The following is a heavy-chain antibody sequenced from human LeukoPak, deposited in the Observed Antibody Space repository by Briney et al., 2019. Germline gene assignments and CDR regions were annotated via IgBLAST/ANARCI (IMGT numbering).Heavy chain of an antibody. CDR2: INPNSGGA. J-gene: IGHJ4*02. V-gene: IGHV1-2*06. CDR1: GYTFTGYY. Sequence: ASVKVSCKASGYTFTGYYIHRVRQAPGQGLEWMGRINPNSGGANYAQKFQGRVTITADESTSTAYMELSSLRSEDTAVYYCARVRVGSSWYGFFDYWGQGTLVTVSS. CDR3: ARVRVGSSWYGFFDY. D-gene: IGHD6-13*01.